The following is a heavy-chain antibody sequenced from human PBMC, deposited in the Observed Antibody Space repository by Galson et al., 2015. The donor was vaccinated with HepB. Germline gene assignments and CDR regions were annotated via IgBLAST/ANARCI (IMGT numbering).Heavy chain of an antibody. CDR1: GFTFSSYS. J-gene: IGHJ4*02. D-gene: IGHD3-22*01. CDR3: AKLDYDSSGYYSYFDY. CDR2: ISSSSSTI. Sequence: SLRLSCAASGFTFSSYSMNWVRQAPGKGLEWVSYISSSSSTIYYADSVKGRFTISRDNSKNTLYLQMNSLRAEDTAVYYCAKLDYDSSGYYSYFDYWGQGTLVTVSS. V-gene: IGHV3-48*01.